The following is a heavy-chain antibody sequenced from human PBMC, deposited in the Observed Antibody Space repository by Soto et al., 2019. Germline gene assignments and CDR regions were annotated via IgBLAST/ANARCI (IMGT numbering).Heavy chain of an antibody. D-gene: IGHD2-2*01. V-gene: IGHV3-30-3*01. CDR3: ARGLYYAQYGMDV. CDR2: ISYDGSNK. CDR1: GFTFSSYA. Sequence: GGSLRLSCAASGFTFSSYAMHWVRQAPGKGLEWVAVISYDGSNKYYADSVKGRFTISRDNSKNTLYLQMNSLRAEDTAVYYCARGLYYAQYGMDVWGQGTTVTVSS. J-gene: IGHJ6*02.